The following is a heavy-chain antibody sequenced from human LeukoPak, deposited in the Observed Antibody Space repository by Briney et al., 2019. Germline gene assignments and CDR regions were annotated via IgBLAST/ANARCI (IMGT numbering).Heavy chain of an antibody. Sequence: GGSLRLSCAASGFTFRTYGMSWVRQAPGKGLEWVSAMSSSDDGRYYAASVRGRFTISRDTSRSTLYLQMNSLRAEDAAVYYCAKAPVTSCRGAFCYPFDYWGQGTLVTVSS. CDR3: AKAPVTSCRGAFCYPFDY. CDR1: GFTFRTYG. D-gene: IGHD2-15*01. CDR2: MSSSDDGR. V-gene: IGHV3-23*01. J-gene: IGHJ4*02.